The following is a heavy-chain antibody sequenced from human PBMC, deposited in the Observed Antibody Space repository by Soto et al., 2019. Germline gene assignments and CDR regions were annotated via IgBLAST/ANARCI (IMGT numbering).Heavy chain of an antibody. J-gene: IGHJ4*02. Sequence: PGGSLRLSCAGSGFPFSTYEMNWVRQAPGKGLEWIAHITTSGSDMNYADSVKGRFTISRDNSKSSVFLQMNSLRVEDTAIYYCVRERFFYDMNGQEDWGQGPQVTVSS. V-gene: IGHV3-48*03. CDR2: ITTSGSDM. D-gene: IGHD3-22*01. CDR3: VRERFFYDMNGQED. CDR1: GFPFSTYE.